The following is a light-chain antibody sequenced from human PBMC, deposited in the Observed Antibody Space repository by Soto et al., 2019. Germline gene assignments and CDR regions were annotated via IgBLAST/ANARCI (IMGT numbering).Light chain of an antibody. V-gene: IGKV3-11*01. CDR3: QHRNNWPQT. CDR1: QSVYSY. J-gene: IGKJ5*01. Sequence: IVLTQSPATLSLSAGERATLSCSASQSVYSYLAWYQQKPGQAPRLLIYDTSNWVTGIPARFSRGGSGTDFSLTISSLQTEDFAVYYCQHRNNWPQTCGQGTRLEIK. CDR2: DTS.